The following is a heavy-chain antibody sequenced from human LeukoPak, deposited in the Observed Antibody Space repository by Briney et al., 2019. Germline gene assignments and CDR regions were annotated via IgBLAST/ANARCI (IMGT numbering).Heavy chain of an antibody. D-gene: IGHD2-15*01. J-gene: IGHJ5*02. Sequence: PGRSLRPSCAASGFTFSSYVLHWVCQAPGKGLEWVAVISYDGSNKYYADSVKGRFTIPRDNSKNTLYLQMNSLRAEDTAVYYCAKDPVKYCSGGSCYSGWFDTWGERSLVTVSS. CDR1: GFTFSSYV. CDR3: AKDPVKYCSGGSCYSGWFDT. CDR2: ISYDGSNK. V-gene: IGHV3-30*18.